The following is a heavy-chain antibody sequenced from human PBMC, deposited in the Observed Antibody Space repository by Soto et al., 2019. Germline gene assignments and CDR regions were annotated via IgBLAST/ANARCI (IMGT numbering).Heavy chain of an antibody. CDR2: ISWNTVSI. CDR3: AKDIWGTYRGAFDI. V-gene: IGHV3-9*01. J-gene: IGHJ3*02. CDR1: GFTFDDYA. D-gene: IGHD3-16*02. Sequence: EVQLAESGGGLVQPGRSLRLSCAASGFTFDDYAMHWVRQAPGKGLEWVSGISWNTVSIVYADSVRGRFTISRDNAKNSLYLQMNILRAEDTALYYCAKDIWGTYRGAFDIWGQGTMVTVSS.